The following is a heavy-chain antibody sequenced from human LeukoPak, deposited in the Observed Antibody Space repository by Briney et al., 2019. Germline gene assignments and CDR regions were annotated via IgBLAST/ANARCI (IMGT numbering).Heavy chain of an antibody. V-gene: IGHV3-33*01. D-gene: IGHD2-21*02. CDR1: GFTFSNHG. CDR2: IWYDGSNK. Sequence: AGGSLRLSCAASGFTFSNHGMHWVRQAPGKGPEWVALIWYDGSNKYYGDSVKGRFTIFRDNSKNTVYLQMNSLRAEDTGVYYCARDRLEAVTDDDYFDYWGQGTLVTVSS. J-gene: IGHJ4*02. CDR3: ARDRLEAVTDDDYFDY.